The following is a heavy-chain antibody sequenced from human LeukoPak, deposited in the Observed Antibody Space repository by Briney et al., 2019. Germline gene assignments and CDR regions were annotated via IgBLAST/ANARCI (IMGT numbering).Heavy chain of an antibody. D-gene: IGHD5-24*01. CDR3: AKDGSRWLQLESFFDY. V-gene: IGHV3-23*01. CDR2: ISSTGGTT. J-gene: IGHJ4*02. CDR1: GFTFSDYY. Sequence: GGSLRLSCAASGFTFSDYYMSWIRQAPGKGLEWVSSISSTGGTTYYADSVKGRFTISRDNSKNTLYLQMNSLRAEDAAVYYCAKDGSRWLQLESFFDYWGQGTLVTVSS.